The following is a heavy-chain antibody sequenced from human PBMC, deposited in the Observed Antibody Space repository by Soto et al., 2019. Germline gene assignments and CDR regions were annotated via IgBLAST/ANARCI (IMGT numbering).Heavy chain of an antibody. J-gene: IGHJ6*02. D-gene: IGHD2-2*01. CDR3: TTDSADIVVVPATFGMDV. CDR1: GITFSNAS. V-gene: IGHV3-15*01. Sequence: GGSLRLSCAASGITFSNASMTWVRQAPGKGLEWVGRIKSITDGGTTDYAAPVKGRFTISRDDSKDTLYLQMNNLRTEDTAVYHCTTDSADIVVVPATFGMDVWGQGTTVTVSS. CDR2: IKSITDGGTT.